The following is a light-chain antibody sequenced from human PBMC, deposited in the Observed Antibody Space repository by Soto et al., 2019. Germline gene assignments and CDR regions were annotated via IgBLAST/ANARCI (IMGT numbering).Light chain of an antibody. CDR3: RVWESSSDQYL. CDR1: NIASKS. J-gene: IGLJ1*01. CDR2: DDS. V-gene: IGLV3-21*02. Sequence: SYHLSQPLSVSMAPGQTARITCWGNNIASKSVHWYQQRPGHAPVLVLYDDSNRPSGIPARFSGSNSGSTATLTISSVEAGDEAGYFCRVWESSSDQYLFGAGTKVTVL.